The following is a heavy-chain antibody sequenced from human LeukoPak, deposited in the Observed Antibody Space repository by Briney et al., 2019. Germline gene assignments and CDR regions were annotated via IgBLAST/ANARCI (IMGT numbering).Heavy chain of an antibody. CDR2: IIPILGIA. CDR1: GGTFSSYT. J-gene: IGHJ5*02. Sequence: SVKVSCKASGGTFSSYTISWVRQAPGQGLEWMVRIIPILGIANYAQKFQGRVTITADKSTSTAYMELSSLRSEDTAVYYCARDLNDFWSGNNWFDPWGQGTLVTVSS. V-gene: IGHV1-69*04. D-gene: IGHD3-3*01. CDR3: ARDLNDFWSGNNWFDP.